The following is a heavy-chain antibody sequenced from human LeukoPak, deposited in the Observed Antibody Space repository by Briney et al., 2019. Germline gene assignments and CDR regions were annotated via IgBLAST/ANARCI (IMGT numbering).Heavy chain of an antibody. J-gene: IGHJ4*02. CDR1: GGSISSGDYY. CDR3: ARENSSGQRDY. V-gene: IGHV4-30-4*02. D-gene: IGHD6-19*01. CDR2: IYYSGST. Sequence: PSETLSLTCTVSGGSISSGDYYWSWIRQPPGKGLEWIGYIYYSGSTYYNPSLKSRVTISVDTSKNQFSLKLSSVTAADTAVYYCARENSSGQRDYWGQGTLVTVSS.